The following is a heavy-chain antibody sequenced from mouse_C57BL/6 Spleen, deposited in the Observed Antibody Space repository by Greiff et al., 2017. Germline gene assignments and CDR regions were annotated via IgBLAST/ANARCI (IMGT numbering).Heavy chain of an antibody. V-gene: IGHV1-80*01. CDR3: ARGIITTVVAFDY. D-gene: IGHD1-1*01. Sequence: QVQLKQSGAELVKPGASVKISCKASGYAFSSYWMNWVKQRPGKGLEWIGQIYPEDGDTNYNGKFKGKATLTADKSSSTAYMQLSSLTSEDSAVYFCARGIITTVVAFDYWGQGTTLTVSS. CDR1: GYAFSSYW. J-gene: IGHJ2*01. CDR2: IYPEDGDT.